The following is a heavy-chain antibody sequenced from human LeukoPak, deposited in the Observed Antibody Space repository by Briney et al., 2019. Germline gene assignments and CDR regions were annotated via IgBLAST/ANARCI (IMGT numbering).Heavy chain of an antibody. CDR3: ATSSIAARPKRYFQH. Sequence: SETLSLTCTVSGGSISSGGYYWSWIRQHPGKGLEWIGYIYYSGSTYYNPSLKSRVTISVDTSKNQFSLKLSSVTAADTAVYYCATSSIAARPKRYFQHWGQGTLVTVSS. V-gene: IGHV4-31*03. CDR2: IYYSGST. J-gene: IGHJ1*01. CDR1: GGSISSGGYY. D-gene: IGHD6-6*01.